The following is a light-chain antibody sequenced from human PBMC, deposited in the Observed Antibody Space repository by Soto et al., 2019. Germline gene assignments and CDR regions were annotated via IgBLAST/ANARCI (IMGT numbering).Light chain of an antibody. Sequence: SYVLTQPPSVSVAPGETARITCGGNNIGANSVHWYQQKPGQAPVLVIYYDSDRPSGIPERFSGSNSGNTATLTISRVEAGDEADYYCHVWDSSSDHVVFGGGTKLTVL. CDR1: NIGANS. V-gene: IGLV3-21*04. CDR2: YDS. J-gene: IGLJ2*01. CDR3: HVWDSSSDHVV.